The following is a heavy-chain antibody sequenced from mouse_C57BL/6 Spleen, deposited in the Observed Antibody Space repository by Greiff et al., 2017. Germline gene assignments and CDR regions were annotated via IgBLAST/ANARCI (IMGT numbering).Heavy chain of an antibody. D-gene: IGHD1-1*01. CDR1: GFTFSSYA. CDR3: AGNLGFTTGDDY. CDR2: ISDGGSYT. J-gene: IGHJ2*01. Sequence: DVQLQESGGGLVKPGGSLKLSCAASGFTFSSYAMSWVRQTPEKRLEWVATISDGGSYTYYPDNVKGRFTISRDNAKNNLYLQMSHLKSEDTAMYYCAGNLGFTTGDDYWGQGTTLTVSS. V-gene: IGHV5-4*01.